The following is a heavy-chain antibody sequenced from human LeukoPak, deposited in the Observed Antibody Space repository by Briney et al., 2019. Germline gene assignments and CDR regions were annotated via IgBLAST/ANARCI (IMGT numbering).Heavy chain of an antibody. CDR1: GYSFTSYW. CDR2: IYPGDSDT. D-gene: IGHD2-21*02. CDR3: ARQMVVTAIPGWFDP. V-gene: IGHV5-51*01. J-gene: IGHJ5*02. Sequence: GESLKISCKGSGYSFTSYWIGWVRQMPGKGLEWMGIIYPGDSDTRYSPSFQGQVTISADKSISTAYLQWNSLKASDTAMYYCARQMVVTAIPGWFDPWGQGTLVTVSS.